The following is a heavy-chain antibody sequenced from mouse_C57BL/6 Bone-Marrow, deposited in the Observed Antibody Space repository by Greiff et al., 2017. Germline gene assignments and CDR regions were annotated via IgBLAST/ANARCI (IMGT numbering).Heavy chain of an antibody. J-gene: IGHJ3*01. D-gene: IGHD4-1*02. CDR2: IHPNSGST. V-gene: IGHV1-64*01. Sequence: QVQLQQPGAELVKPGASVKLSCKASGYTFTSYWMHWVKQRPGQGLEWIGMIHPNSGSTNYNEKFKSKATMTVDKSSSTAYMQLSSLTSEDSAVYYCAIPTGTWFAYWGQGTLVTVSA. CDR1: GYTFTSYW. CDR3: AIPTGTWFAY.